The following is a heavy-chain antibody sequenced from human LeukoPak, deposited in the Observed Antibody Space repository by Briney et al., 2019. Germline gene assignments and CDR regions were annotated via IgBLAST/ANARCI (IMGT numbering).Heavy chain of an antibody. V-gene: IGHV3-53*01. J-gene: IGHJ4*02. CDR1: GFPVSSNF. Sequence: PGGSVRLSCAVSGFPVSSNFLSWVRPAPGKGLQSVSIMFSGGTTDYADSVRGRFSISRDSSQNTLSLQMNSLRVEDTAVYYCARGAGSGWPLDKWGQGTLVTVSS. D-gene: IGHD6-19*01. CDR3: ARGAGSGWPLDK. CDR2: MFSGGTT.